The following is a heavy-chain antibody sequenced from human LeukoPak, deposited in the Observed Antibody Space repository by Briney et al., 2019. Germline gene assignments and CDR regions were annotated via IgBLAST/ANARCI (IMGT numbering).Heavy chain of an antibody. CDR2: ISSSGSTI. Sequence: GRSLRLSCAPSGFTFSSYEMNWVRHAPAKALECLSYISSSGSTIYYADSVKCLFTISRDNAKNSLYLQMNSLNADDTAVSYCERGYSYGYDYWGQGTLVTVSS. CDR1: GFTFSSYE. CDR3: ERGYSYGYDY. V-gene: IGHV3-48*03. J-gene: IGHJ4*02. D-gene: IGHD5-18*01.